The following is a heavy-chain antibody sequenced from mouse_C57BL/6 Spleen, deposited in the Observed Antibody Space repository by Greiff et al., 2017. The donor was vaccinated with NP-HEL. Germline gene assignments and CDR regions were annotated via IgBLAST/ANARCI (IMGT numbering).Heavy chain of an antibody. D-gene: IGHD1-1*01. CDR2: IWSDGST. CDR1: GFSLTSYG. V-gene: IGHV2-6-1*01. CDR3: ARHPITTVDAMDY. Sequence: VKVVESGPGLVAPSQSLSITCTVSGFSLTSYGVHWVRQPPGKGLEWLVVIWSDGSTTYNSALKSRLSISKDNSKSQVFLKMNSLQTDDTAMYYCARHPITTVDAMDYWGQGTSVTVSS. J-gene: IGHJ4*01.